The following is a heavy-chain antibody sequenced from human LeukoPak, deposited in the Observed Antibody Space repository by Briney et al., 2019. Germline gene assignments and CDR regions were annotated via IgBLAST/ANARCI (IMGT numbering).Heavy chain of an antibody. CDR3: AKRGDEGSGYPFDY. CDR1: GFTFNIYA. V-gene: IGHV3-23*01. D-gene: IGHD3-22*01. Sequence: PGGSLRLSCAASGFTFNIYAMSWVRQAPGKGLEWVSGISNSGGGTDYADSVKGRFTISRDNSKNTLYLQMNSLRAEDTAVYYCAKRGDEGSGYPFDYWGQGTLVTVSS. J-gene: IGHJ4*02. CDR2: ISNSGGGT.